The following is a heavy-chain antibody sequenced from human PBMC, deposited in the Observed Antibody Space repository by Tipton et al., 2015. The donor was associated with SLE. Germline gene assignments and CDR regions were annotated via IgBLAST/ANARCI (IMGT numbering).Heavy chain of an antibody. CDR1: GVSMSDYY. CDR2: MYYTGST. D-gene: IGHD1-14*01. CDR3: ARDFGNVGRFDS. Sequence: TLSLTCTVSGVSMSDYYWSWIRQPPGTGLEWIGHMYYTGSTAYNPSLQGRVTISVDTSKNQFSLRLNSSTSADTAVYYCARDFGNVGRFDSSGQGTLVTVSS. V-gene: IGHV4-59*12. J-gene: IGHJ5*01.